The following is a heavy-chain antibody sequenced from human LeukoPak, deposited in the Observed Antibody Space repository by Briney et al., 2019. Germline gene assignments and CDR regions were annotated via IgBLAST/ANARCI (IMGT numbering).Heavy chain of an antibody. D-gene: IGHD6-13*01. Sequence: SETLSLSCTVSGGSVGSYYWSWIRQSPGKGLEWIGYIYYGGIANYNPSLKSRATISIDRSKNQFSLKLSSLTAADTAVYYCARHGSSYSFDYWGQGTLVTVSS. V-gene: IGHV4-59*08. CDR2: IYYGGIA. J-gene: IGHJ4*02. CDR3: ARHGSSYSFDY. CDR1: GGSVGSYY.